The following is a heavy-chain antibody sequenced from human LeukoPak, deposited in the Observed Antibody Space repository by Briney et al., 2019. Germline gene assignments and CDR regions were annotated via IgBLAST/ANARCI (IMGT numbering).Heavy chain of an antibody. J-gene: IGHJ4*02. CDR2: ISWNSGSI. CDR1: GFSFSNAW. Sequence: GGSLRLSCAASGFSFSNAWMNWVRQAPGKGLEWVSGISWNSGSIGFADSVKGRFTISRDNAKNSLYLQMNSPRPEDTALYYCARAEGYSSGWYDYWGQGTLVTVSS. V-gene: IGHV3-9*01. CDR3: ARAEGYSSGWYDY. D-gene: IGHD6-19*01.